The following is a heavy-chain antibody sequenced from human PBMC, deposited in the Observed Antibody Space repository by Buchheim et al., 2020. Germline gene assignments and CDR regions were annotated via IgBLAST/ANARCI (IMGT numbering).Heavy chain of an antibody. CDR1: GGSVSSGSYY. J-gene: IGHJ4*02. CDR2: IYYSGST. CDR3: ARDSYYYGSGSYYPFDY. Sequence: QVQLQESGPGLVKPSETLSLTCTVSGGSVSSGSYYWSWIRQPPGKGLEWIGYIYYSGSTNYNPSLKSRATISVDTSKNQFSLKLSSVTAADTAVYYCARDSYYYGSGSYYPFDYWGQGTL. D-gene: IGHD3-10*01. V-gene: IGHV4-61*01.